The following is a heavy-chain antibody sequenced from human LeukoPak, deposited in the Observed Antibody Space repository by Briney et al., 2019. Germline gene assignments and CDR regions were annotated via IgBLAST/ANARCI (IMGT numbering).Heavy chain of an antibody. CDR3: ACVVRGAFDI. J-gene: IGHJ3*02. Sequence: ASVPLSCKASGFTFTSYYMHWVRQAPGQGLEWMGIINPSGGSTSYPQKFQGRVTMTRDTSTSTVYMELSSLRSEDTAVYYCACVVRGAFDIWGERPLASVSS. CDR1: GFTFTSYY. V-gene: IGHV1-46*03. CDR2: INPSGGST. D-gene: IGHD2-21*01.